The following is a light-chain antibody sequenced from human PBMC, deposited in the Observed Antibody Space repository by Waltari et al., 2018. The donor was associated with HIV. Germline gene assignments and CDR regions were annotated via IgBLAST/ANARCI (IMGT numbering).Light chain of an antibody. CDR2: EVS. CDR3: SSYTSSSTRV. V-gene: IGLV2-14*01. CDR1: SSDVAGYNY. J-gene: IGLJ3*02. Sequence: QSALTPPASVSGSPGQSITIPCTGTSSDVAGYNYVSWYQQHPGKAPKLMIYEVSNRPSGVSNRFSGSKSGNTASLTISGLQAEDEADYYCSSYTSSSTRVFGGGTNLTVL.